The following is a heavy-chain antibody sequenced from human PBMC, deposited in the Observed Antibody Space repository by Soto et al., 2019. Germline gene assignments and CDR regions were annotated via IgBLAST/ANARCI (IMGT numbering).Heavy chain of an antibody. D-gene: IGHD6-6*01. Sequence: PSETLSLTCTVSGGSVSDSSYFWDWFRQPPGKGLEWIGNICYSGSTYYKLSLKSRVTMSVDTSRDQFSLKLISVTAADRAVGYCARRGVSSESCTYWGLGTLVTGAS. CDR2: ICYSGST. J-gene: IGHJ4*02. CDR3: ARRGVSSESCTY. V-gene: IGHV4-39*01. CDR1: GGSVSDSSYF.